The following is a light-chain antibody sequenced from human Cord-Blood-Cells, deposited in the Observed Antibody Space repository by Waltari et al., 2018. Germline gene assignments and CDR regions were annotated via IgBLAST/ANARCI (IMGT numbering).Light chain of an antibody. CDR1: QSVSSN. Sequence: EIVMTQSPPTLSVSPGERATLSCRASQSVSSNLAWYQQKHGQAPRLLIYGASTRATGIPARFSGSGSGTEFTLTISSLQSEDFAVYYCQQYNNWPPFTFGPGTKVDIK. J-gene: IGKJ3*01. CDR2: GAS. V-gene: IGKV3-15*01. CDR3: QQYNNWPPFT.